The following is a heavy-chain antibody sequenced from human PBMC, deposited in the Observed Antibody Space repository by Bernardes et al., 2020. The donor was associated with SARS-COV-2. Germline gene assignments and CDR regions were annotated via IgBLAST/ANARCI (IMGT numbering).Heavy chain of an antibody. CDR1: GGSISSGSYY. Sequence: LSLTCTVSGGSISSGSYYWSWIRQPAGKGLEWIVRIYTSGSTNYNPSLKSRVTISVDTSKNQFSLKLSSVTAADTAVYYCAREPPYDILTGYYGWGQGTLVTVSS. D-gene: IGHD3-9*01. J-gene: IGHJ4*02. CDR2: IYTSGST. CDR3: AREPPYDILTGYYG. V-gene: IGHV4-61*02.